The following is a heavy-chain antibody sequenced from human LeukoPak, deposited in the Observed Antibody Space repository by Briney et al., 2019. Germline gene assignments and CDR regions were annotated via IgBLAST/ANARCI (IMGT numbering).Heavy chain of an antibody. CDR3: AREPVATILFDY. CDR2: ISYDGSNK. J-gene: IGHJ4*02. Sequence: GGSLRLSCAASGFTFSSYDMHWVRQAPGKGLEWVAVISYDGSNKYYADSVKGRFTISRDNSKNTLYLQMNSLRAEDTAVYYCAREPVATILFDYWGQGTLVTVSS. V-gene: IGHV3-30*19. D-gene: IGHD5-12*01. CDR1: GFTFSSYD.